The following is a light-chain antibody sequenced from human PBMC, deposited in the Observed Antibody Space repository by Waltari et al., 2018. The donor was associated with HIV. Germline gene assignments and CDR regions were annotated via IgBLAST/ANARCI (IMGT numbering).Light chain of an antibody. CDR2: DVS. CDR3: CSYAGSNTYL. V-gene: IGLV2-23*02. J-gene: IGLJ1*01. Sequence: QSALTQPASVSGFPGQSITISCTGRSSDVGSYNYVSWYQQHPGKAPKLLIYDVSKRPSGVSNRFSGSKSGNTASLPISGLQAEDEADYYCCSYAGSNTYLFGTGTEVTVL. CDR1: SSDVGSYNY.